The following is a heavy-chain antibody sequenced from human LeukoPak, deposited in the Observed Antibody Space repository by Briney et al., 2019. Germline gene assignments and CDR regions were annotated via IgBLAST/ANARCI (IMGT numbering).Heavy chain of an antibody. V-gene: IGHV3-66*01. Sequence: GGSLRLSCAASGFTVSSNYMGWVRQAPGKGLEWVSIIYSSRGTNYADSVKGRFTISRDNSKNTLYLQMNSLRAEDTAMYYCATQWDGGAGAFDTWGQGTMVTVSS. J-gene: IGHJ3*02. CDR1: GFTVSSNY. CDR3: ATQWDGGAGAFDT. D-gene: IGHD1-26*01. CDR2: IYSSRGT.